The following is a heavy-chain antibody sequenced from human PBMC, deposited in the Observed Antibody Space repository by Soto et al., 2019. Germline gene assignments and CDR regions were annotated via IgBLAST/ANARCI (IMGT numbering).Heavy chain of an antibody. Sequence: GASVKVSCKASGYTFTSYGISWVRQAPGQGLEWMGWISAYNGNTNYAQKLQGRVTMTTDTSTSTAYMELRSLRSDDTAVYYCARTQSIAAAGSYGMDVWGQGTTVTVSS. CDR2: ISAYNGNT. D-gene: IGHD6-13*01. CDR3: ARTQSIAAAGSYGMDV. V-gene: IGHV1-18*01. J-gene: IGHJ6*02. CDR1: GYTFTSYG.